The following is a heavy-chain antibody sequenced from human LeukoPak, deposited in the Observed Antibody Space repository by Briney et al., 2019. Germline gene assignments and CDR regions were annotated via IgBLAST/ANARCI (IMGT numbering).Heavy chain of an antibody. CDR1: GFIFSSYW. Sequence: GGSLRLSCAASGFIFSSYWIHWVRQAPGKGLVWVSRINPDGSSTTYADSVKGRFTISRDNSKNTLYLQMNSLRAEDTAVYYCAKGGSSGWYEWDYWGQGTLVTVSS. CDR3: AKGGSSGWYEWDY. D-gene: IGHD6-19*01. CDR2: INPDGSST. J-gene: IGHJ4*02. V-gene: IGHV3-74*01.